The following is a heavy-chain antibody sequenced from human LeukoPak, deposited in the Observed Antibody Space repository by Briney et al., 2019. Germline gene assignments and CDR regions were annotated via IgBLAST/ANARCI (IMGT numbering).Heavy chain of an antibody. Sequence: GGSLRLSCAASGFTFSDYYMNWARQAPGKGLEWVASINHNGNVNYYVDSVKGRFTISRDNAKNSLYLQMSNLRAEDTAVYFCAGGGGLDVWGQGATVTVSS. CDR1: GFTFSDYY. CDR2: INHNGNVN. V-gene: IGHV3-7*03. D-gene: IGHD3-16*01. J-gene: IGHJ6*02. CDR3: AGGGGLDV.